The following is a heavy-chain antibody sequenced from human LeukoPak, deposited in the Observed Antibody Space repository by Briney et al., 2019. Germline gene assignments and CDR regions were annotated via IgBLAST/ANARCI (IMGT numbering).Heavy chain of an antibody. D-gene: IGHD3-10*01. CDR1: GFTFSSYA. Sequence: GGSLRLSCAASGFTFSSYAMSWVRQAPGKGLEWVSAISGSGGSTYYADSVKGRFTISRDNSKNTLYLQMNRLRAEDTAVYYCAKGGKWFDDAFDIWGQGTMVTVSS. J-gene: IGHJ3*02. CDR2: ISGSGGST. V-gene: IGHV3-23*01. CDR3: AKGGKWFDDAFDI.